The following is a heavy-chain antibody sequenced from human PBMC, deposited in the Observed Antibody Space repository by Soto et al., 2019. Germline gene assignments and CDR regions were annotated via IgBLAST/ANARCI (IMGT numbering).Heavy chain of an antibody. V-gene: IGHV5-10-1*01. J-gene: IGHJ4*02. CDR3: AARGSGYDIGRDY. CDR1: GYSLTSYW. D-gene: IGHD5-12*01. CDR2: IDPSDSYT. Sequence: PGESLKISCKGSGYSLTSYWISWVRQMPGKGLEWMGRIDPSDSYTNYSPSFQGHVTISADKSISTAYLQWSSLKASDTAMYYCAARGSGYDIGRDYWGQGTLVTVSS.